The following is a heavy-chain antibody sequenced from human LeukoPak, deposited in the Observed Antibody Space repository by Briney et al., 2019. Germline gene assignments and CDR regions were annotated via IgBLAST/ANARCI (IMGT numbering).Heavy chain of an antibody. D-gene: IGHD3-10*01. CDR1: GGSISSYY. V-gene: IGHV4-59*08. J-gene: IGHJ6*02. CDR3: ARLTSGSGSYGMDV. CDR2: IYYSGST. Sequence: PSETLSLTCTVSGGSISSYYWSWIRQPPGKGLEWIGYIYYSGSTNYNPSLKSRVTISVDTSKNQFSLKLSSVTAADTAVYYCARLTSGSGSYGMDVWGQGTTATVSS.